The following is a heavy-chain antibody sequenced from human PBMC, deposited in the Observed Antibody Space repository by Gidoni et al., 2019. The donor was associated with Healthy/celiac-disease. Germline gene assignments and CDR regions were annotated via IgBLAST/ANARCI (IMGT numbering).Heavy chain of an antibody. D-gene: IGHD6-13*01. CDR2: ISSSGSTI. V-gene: IGHV3-48*03. CDR3: ASHISSSSVYYYGMDV. J-gene: IGHJ6*02. Sequence: EVQLVESGGGLVQPGGSLRLSCAASGFTFSSYEMNWVRQAPGKGLEWVSYISSSGSTIYYADSVKGRFTISRDNAKNSLYLQMNSLRAEDTAVYYCASHISSSSVYYYGMDVWGQGTTVTVSS. CDR1: GFTFSSYE.